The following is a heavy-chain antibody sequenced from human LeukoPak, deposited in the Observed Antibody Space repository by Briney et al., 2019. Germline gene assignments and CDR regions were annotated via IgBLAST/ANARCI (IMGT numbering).Heavy chain of an antibody. Sequence: PSETLSLTCAVYGGSFSGYYWSWIRQPPGKGLEWIGEINHSGSTNYNPSLKSRVTVSVDTSKNQFSLKLSSVTAADTAVYYCARRRYGSGRNFDYWGQGTLVTVSS. D-gene: IGHD3-10*01. J-gene: IGHJ4*02. CDR2: INHSGST. CDR1: GGSFSGYY. CDR3: ARRRYGSGRNFDY. V-gene: IGHV4-34*01.